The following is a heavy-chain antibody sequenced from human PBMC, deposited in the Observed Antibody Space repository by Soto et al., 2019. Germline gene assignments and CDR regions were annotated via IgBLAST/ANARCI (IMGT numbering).Heavy chain of an antibody. CDR2: IYYSGST. V-gene: IGHV4-30-4*01. J-gene: IGHJ5*02. CDR1: GGSISSGDYY. CDR3: ARDQDRPNNWFDP. Sequence: SETLSLTCTVSGGSISSGDYYWSWIRQPPGKGLEWIGYIYYSGSTYYNPSLKSRVTISVDTSKNQFSLKLSSVTAADTAVYYCARDQDRPNNWFDPWGQGTLVTVSS.